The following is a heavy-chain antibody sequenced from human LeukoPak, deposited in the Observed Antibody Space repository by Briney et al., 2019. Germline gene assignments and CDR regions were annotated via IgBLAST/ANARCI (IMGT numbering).Heavy chain of an antibody. J-gene: IGHJ6*02. V-gene: IGHV1-46*01. CDR2: INPSGGST. D-gene: IGHD3-22*01. CDR3: AREDSSGYYSGNYYYYGMDV. CDR1: GYTFTCYY. Sequence: ASVKVSCKASGYTFTCYYMHWVRQAPGQGLEWMGIINPSGGSTSYAQKFQGRVTMTRDTSTSTVYMELSSLRSEDTAVYYCAREDSSGYYSGNYYYYGMDVWGQGTTVTVSS.